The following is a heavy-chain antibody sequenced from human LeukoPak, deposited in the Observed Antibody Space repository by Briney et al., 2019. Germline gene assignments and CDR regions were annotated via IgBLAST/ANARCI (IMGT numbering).Heavy chain of an antibody. D-gene: IGHD2-15*01. V-gene: IGHV3-23*01. Sequence: PGGSLRLSCAASGFTFSSYAMSWVRQAPGKGLEWVSAISGSGGSTYYADSVKGRFTISRDNSKNTLYLQMNSLRAEDTAVYYCAKGRDYCSGGSCYSGVIDYWGQGTLVTVSS. CDR1: GFTFSSYA. CDR2: ISGSGGST. CDR3: AKGRDYCSGGSCYSGVIDY. J-gene: IGHJ4*02.